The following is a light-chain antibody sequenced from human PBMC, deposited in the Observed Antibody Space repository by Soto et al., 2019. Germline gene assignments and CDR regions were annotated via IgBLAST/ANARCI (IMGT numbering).Light chain of an antibody. J-gene: IGLJ2*01. CDR1: SSDVGGYNY. CDR2: EVS. V-gene: IGLV2-14*01. Sequence: QSVLTQPASVSGSPGQSITISCTGTSSDVGGYNYVSWYQQHPGKAPKLMIYEVSYWPSGVSNRFSGSKSGNTASLTISGLQAEDEADYYCSSYTSNSTVVFGGGTKLTVL. CDR3: SSYTSNSTVV.